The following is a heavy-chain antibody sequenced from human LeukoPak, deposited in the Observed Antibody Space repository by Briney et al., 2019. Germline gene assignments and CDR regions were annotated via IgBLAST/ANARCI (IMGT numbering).Heavy chain of an antibody. CDR2: ISSSGSTI. CDR1: GFTFSDYY. V-gene: IGHV3-11*04. CDR3: ARGSSSSSTRVVDY. D-gene: IGHD6-13*01. J-gene: IGHJ4*02. Sequence: GGSLRLSCAASGFTFSDYYMSWIRQAPGKGLEWVSYISSSGSTIYYADSVKGRFTISRDNAKNTLYLQMNSLRAEDTAVYYCARGSSSSSTRVVDYWGQGALVTVSS.